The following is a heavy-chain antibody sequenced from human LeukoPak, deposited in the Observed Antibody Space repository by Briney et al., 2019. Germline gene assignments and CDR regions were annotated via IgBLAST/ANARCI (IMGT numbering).Heavy chain of an antibody. Sequence: GRSLRLSCAASGFAFSSYAMHWVRQGPGKGLEWVALVSYDGGSKYYADSVKGRITISRDNSKNTLYLQMNSLRAEDTAVYYCARDRSRDSSGWRPDAFDIWGQGTMVTVSS. J-gene: IGHJ3*02. CDR1: GFAFSSYA. CDR2: VSYDGGSK. D-gene: IGHD6-19*01. V-gene: IGHV3-30*14. CDR3: ARDRSRDSSGWRPDAFDI.